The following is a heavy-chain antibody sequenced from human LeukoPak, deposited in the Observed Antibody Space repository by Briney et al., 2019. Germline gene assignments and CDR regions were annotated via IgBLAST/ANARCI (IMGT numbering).Heavy chain of an antibody. CDR2: IYSDGST. Sequence: GGSLRLSCAASRFTFSSYAMSWVRQAPGKGLEWVSIIYSDGSTYYADSVKGRFTISRDNSKNTVYLQLNSLRAEDTAMYYCARDTSSWHRADYWGQGTLVTVSS. J-gene: IGHJ4*02. CDR3: ARDTSSWHRADY. CDR1: RFTFSSYA. V-gene: IGHV3-23*03. D-gene: IGHD6-13*01.